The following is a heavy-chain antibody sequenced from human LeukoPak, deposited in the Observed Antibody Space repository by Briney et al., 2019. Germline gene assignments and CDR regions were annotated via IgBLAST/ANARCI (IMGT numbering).Heavy chain of an antibody. Sequence: SETLSLTCAVSGGSISSNSYYWGWLRQPPGKGLEWIGSIYYSGSTYYNPSLKSRVTISVDTSKNQFSLKLSSVTAADKAVYCCARTRYYYNSRSYGAPYYFDYWGQGTLVTVSS. CDR3: ARTRYYYNSRSYGAPYYFDY. V-gene: IGHV4-39*01. CDR2: IYYSGST. J-gene: IGHJ4*02. CDR1: GGSISSNSYY. D-gene: IGHD3-10*01.